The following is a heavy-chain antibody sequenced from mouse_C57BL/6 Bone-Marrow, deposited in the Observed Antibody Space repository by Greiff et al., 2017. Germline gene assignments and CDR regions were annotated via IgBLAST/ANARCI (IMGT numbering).Heavy chain of an antibody. Sequence: VQLQQSGAELVKPGASVKLSCKASGYTFTEYTIHWVKQRSGQGLEWIGWFYPGSGSIKYNEKFKDKATLTADKSSSTVYMELSRLTSEDSAVYFCARHQGRITTVVAPYYYAMDDWGQGTSVTVSS. CDR3: ARHQGRITTVVAPYYYAMDD. J-gene: IGHJ4*01. D-gene: IGHD1-1*01. CDR1: GYTFTEYT. V-gene: IGHV1-62-2*01. CDR2: FYPGSGSI.